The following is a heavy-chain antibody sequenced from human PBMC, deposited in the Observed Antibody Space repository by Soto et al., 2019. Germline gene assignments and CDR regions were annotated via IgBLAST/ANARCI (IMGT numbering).Heavy chain of an antibody. Sequence: PGGSLRISCGASGFTFSSYAMHWVRLAPGKGLEWVANIKDDRSDKNYVDSVKGRFIISRDNAKNSLYLQMTSLRAEDTAVYFCAREKRFYATAMDVWGQGTTVTVSS. CDR2: IKDDRSDK. D-gene: IGHD2-2*01. CDR3: AREKRFYATAMDV. V-gene: IGHV3-7*03. CDR1: GFTFSSYA. J-gene: IGHJ6*02.